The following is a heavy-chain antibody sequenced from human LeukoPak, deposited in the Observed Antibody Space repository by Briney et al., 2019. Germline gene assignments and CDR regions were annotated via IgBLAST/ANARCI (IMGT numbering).Heavy chain of an antibody. Sequence: PSETLSLTCTVSDGSLTSHYWSWFRQPPGKGLEWIGYIHYTGSTNYNSSLQSRVTISVDTSKNQFSLKLNSVTAADTAVYYCARGGWYEDYWGQGTLVTVSS. D-gene: IGHD6-19*01. CDR3: ARGGWYEDY. J-gene: IGHJ4*02. V-gene: IGHV4-59*11. CDR2: IHYTGST. CDR1: DGSLTSHY.